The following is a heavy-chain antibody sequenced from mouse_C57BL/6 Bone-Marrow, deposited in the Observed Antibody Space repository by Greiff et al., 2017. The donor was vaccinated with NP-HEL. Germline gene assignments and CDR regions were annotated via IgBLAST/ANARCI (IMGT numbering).Heavy chain of an antibody. CDR1: GYTFTSYW. V-gene: IGHV1-52*01. D-gene: IGHD2-5*01. CDR2: IDPSDSET. J-gene: IGHJ3*01. CDR3: ARGDYYSNYGWFAY. Sequence: QVQLQQPGAELVRPGSSVKLSCKASGYTFTSYWMHWVKQRPIQGLEWIGNIDPSDSETHYNQKFKDKATLTVDKSSSTAYMQLSSLTSEDSAVYYCARGDYYSNYGWFAYWGQGTLVTVSA.